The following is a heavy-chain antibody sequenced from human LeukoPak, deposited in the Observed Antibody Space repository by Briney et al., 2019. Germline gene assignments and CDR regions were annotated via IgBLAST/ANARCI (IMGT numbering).Heavy chain of an antibody. D-gene: IGHD4-17*01. V-gene: IGHV3-48*02. Sequence: GGSLTLSCPASGFXFSTYSINWVGQAPGKGGDWVSYTSSRSSTIFYADSVKGRFTIYRDNAKNALYLQMNSLRDEDTAVYSCAKNDYIDFTPSPFPVWGQGALVTVSS. CDR1: GFXFSTYS. J-gene: IGHJ4*02. CDR3: AKNDYIDFTPSPFPV. CDR2: TSSRSSTI.